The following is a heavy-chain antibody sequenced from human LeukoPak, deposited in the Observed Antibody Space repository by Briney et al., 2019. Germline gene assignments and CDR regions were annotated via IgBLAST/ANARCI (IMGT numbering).Heavy chain of an antibody. Sequence: PGGSLRLSCAASGFTFSSYGMHWVRQAPGKGLEWVAFIRYDGSNKYYADSVKGRFTISRDNSKNTLYLQMNSLRAEDTAVYYCAKEFLGYFDWSSPFDYWGQGTLVTVSS. CDR1: GFTFSSYG. CDR3: AKEFLGYFDWSSPFDY. J-gene: IGHJ4*02. CDR2: IRYDGSNK. D-gene: IGHD3-9*01. V-gene: IGHV3-30*02.